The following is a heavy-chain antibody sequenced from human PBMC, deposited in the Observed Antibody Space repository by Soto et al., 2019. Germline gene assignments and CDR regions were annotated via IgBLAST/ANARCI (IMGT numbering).Heavy chain of an antibody. D-gene: IGHD5-18*01. Sequence: QVQLQESGPGLVKPSGTLSLTCAVSGVSIGSHDWWTWVRQPPGKGLEWIGESHQSGNTNYNSSLESRVTISLDKSKNHFSLQLSSVTVADTAVDYFATRDTGRVYWGQGTLVTVSS. CDR3: ATRDTGRVY. CDR2: SHQSGNT. CDR1: GVSIGSHDW. V-gene: IGHV4-4*02. J-gene: IGHJ4*02.